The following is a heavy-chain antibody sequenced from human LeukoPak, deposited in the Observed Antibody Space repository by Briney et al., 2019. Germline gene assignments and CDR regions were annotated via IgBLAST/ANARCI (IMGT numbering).Heavy chain of an antibody. CDR3: ARGTRGYSGYDYYYYYYMDV. J-gene: IGHJ6*03. CDR1: GYTFTGYY. CDR2: INPNSGGT. Sequence: GASVKVSCKASGYTFTGYYMHWVRQAPGQGLEWMGRINPNSGGTNYAQKFQGRVTMTRDTSISTAYMELSRLRSDDTAVYYCARGTRGYSGYDYYYYYYMDVWGKGTTVTVS. D-gene: IGHD5-12*01. V-gene: IGHV1-2*06.